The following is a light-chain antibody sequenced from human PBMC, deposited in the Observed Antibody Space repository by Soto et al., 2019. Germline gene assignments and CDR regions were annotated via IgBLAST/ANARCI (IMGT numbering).Light chain of an antibody. Sequence: DIQKTQSRSSLSSSVADIFTISGRASQTINKYLNWYQQKPGRAPKLLINAASNLATGVPPRFSGSGSGTDFTLTISSLQPEDFAVYFCQQSFNTPLTFGGGTKVDIK. J-gene: IGKJ4*01. CDR1: QTINKY. V-gene: IGKV1-39*01. CDR3: QQSFNTPLT. CDR2: AAS.